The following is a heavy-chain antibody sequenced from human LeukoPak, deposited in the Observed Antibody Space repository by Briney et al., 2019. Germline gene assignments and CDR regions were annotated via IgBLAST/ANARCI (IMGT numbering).Heavy chain of an antibody. CDR2: VYYSGSA. D-gene: IGHD4-17*01. CDR3: AREGSDYARGFDP. J-gene: IGHJ5*02. CDR1: GGSVSDNSYN. Sequence: SETLSLTCTVSGGSVSDNSYNWGWVRQPPGKGLEWIGSVYYSGSAYYNPSLKSRVTISVDTSKNQFSLKLSSVTAADTALYYCAREGSDYARGFDPWGQGTLVTVSS. V-gene: IGHV4-39*07.